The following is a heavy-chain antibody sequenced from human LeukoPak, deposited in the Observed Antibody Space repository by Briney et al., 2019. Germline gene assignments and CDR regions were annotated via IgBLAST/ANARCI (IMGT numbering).Heavy chain of an antibody. CDR3: ARGIVVPAAIAGNWFDP. D-gene: IGHD2-2*02. CDR1: DGSISSYY. V-gene: IGHV4-59*01. CDR2: IYYSGST. J-gene: IGHJ5*02. Sequence: SETLSLTCTVSDGSISSYYWSWIRQPPGKGLEWIGYIYYSGSTNYNPSLKSRVTISVDTSKNQFSLKLSSVTAADTAVYYCARGIVVPAAIAGNWFDPWGQGTLVTVSS.